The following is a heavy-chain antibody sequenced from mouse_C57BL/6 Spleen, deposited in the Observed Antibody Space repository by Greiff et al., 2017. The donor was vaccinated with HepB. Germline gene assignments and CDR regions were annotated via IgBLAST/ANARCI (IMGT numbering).Heavy chain of an antibody. Sequence: LQQSGAELMKPGASVKLSCKATGYTFPGYWIEWVKQRPGHGLEWIGEILPGSGSTNYNEKFKGKATFTADTSSNTAYMQLSSLTTEDSAIYYCARYPNYYGSAWFAYWGQGTLVTVSA. CDR1: GYTFPGYW. CDR3: ARYPNYYGSAWFAY. D-gene: IGHD1-1*01. V-gene: IGHV1-9*01. CDR2: ILPGSGST. J-gene: IGHJ3*01.